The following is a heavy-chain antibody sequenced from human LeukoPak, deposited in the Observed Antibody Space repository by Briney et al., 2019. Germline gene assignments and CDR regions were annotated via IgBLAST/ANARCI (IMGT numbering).Heavy chain of an antibody. D-gene: IGHD4-11*01. CDR2: ISYDGSNK. CDR1: GFTFSSYA. CDR3: AREQNSGDYRTADY. Sequence: GGSLRLSCAASGFTFSSYAMHWVRQAPGKGLEWVAVISYDGSNKYYADSVKGRFTISRDNSKNTLYLQMNSLRAEDTAVYYCAREQNSGDYRTADYWGQGTLVTVSS. V-gene: IGHV3-30*04. J-gene: IGHJ4*02.